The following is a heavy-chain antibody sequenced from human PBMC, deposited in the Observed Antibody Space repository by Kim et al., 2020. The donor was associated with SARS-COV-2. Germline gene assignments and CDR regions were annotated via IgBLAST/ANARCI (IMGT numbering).Heavy chain of an antibody. CDR1: GFTFSSYE. CDR2: ISSSGSTI. CDR3: ARGTSLDYSNYKGDAFDI. Sequence: GGSLRLSCAASGFTFSSYEMNWVRQAPGKGLEWVSYISSSGSTIYYADSVKGRFTISRDNAKNSLYLQMNSLRAEDTAVYYCARGTSLDYSNYKGDAFDIWGQGTMVTVSS. V-gene: IGHV3-48*03. J-gene: IGHJ3*02. D-gene: IGHD4-4*01.